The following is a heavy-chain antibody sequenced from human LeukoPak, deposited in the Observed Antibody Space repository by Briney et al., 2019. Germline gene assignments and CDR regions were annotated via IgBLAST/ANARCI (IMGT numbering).Heavy chain of an antibody. J-gene: IGHJ6*02. CDR2: ISSSSSYI. D-gene: IGHD3-9*01. CDR3: ARIRRLLRYSYYGMDV. Sequence: PGGSLRLSCAASGFTFSSYSMNWVRQAPGKGLEWVSSISSSSSYIYYADSVKGRFTISGDNAKNSLYLQMNSLRAEDTAVYYCARIRRLLRYSYYGMDVWGQGTTVTVSS. V-gene: IGHV3-21*01. CDR1: GFTFSSYS.